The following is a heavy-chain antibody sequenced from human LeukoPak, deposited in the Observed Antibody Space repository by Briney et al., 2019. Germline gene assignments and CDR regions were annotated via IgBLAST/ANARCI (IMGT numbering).Heavy chain of an antibody. J-gene: IGHJ6*03. D-gene: IGHD2/OR15-2a*01. CDR2: ISYDGNNK. V-gene: IGHV3-30-3*01. CDR3: ARDRRNRGDQRVPTLYMDV. CDR1: GFTFSDYD. Sequence: PGGSLRLSCVTSGFTFSDYDMNWIRQAPGKGLEWVTLISYDGNNKYYADSVKGRFTISRDNSENTLFLQMNSLRAEDTAVYYCARDRRNRGDQRVPTLYMDVWGKGTTVAVSS.